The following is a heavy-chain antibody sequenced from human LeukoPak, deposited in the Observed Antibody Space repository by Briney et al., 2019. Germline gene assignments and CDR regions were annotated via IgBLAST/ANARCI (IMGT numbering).Heavy chain of an antibody. V-gene: IGHV3-23*01. CDR2: ISGSGDST. J-gene: IGHJ6*02. CDR3: AGGPAVRGMAF. CDR1: GFIFDTHT. Sequence: GGSLRLSCTASGFIFDTHTLTWVRQAPGKGLEWVASISGSGDSTNYGDSVKGRFTITRDKFKRTVHLEMSNLRADDTAMYYCAGGPAVRGMAFWALGTTVIASS. D-gene: IGHD3-10*01.